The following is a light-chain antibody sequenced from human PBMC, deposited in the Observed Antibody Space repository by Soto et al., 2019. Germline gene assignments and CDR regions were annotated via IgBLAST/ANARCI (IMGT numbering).Light chain of an antibody. CDR2: GVS. V-gene: IGKV3-20*01. CDR3: QQYGNSPLT. CDR1: QSVRSSY. J-gene: IGKJ4*01. Sequence: IVLTQSPGTLSLSPWERATLSCRASQSVRSSYFAWYQQKPGQAPRLLIFGVSSRATGIPDRFSATGSGTDFTLTISRLEPEDFALYFCQQYGNSPLTFGGGTKVDIK.